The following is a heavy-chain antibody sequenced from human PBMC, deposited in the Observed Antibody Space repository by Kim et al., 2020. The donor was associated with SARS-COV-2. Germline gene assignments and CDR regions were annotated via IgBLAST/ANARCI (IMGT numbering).Heavy chain of an antibody. J-gene: IGHJ5*02. V-gene: IGHV3-30*04. CDR3: ARVDYGDYGNLDA. D-gene: IGHD4-17*01. CDR2: ISKDGRIK. CDR1: GFIFRNYA. Sequence: GGSLRLSCVTSGFIFRNYAMHWVRQAPGKGLEWVAVISKDGRIKTYSASVEGRFTISRDNSNNTLSLEMNTLRPEDTALYYCARVDYGDYGNLDAWGQGT.